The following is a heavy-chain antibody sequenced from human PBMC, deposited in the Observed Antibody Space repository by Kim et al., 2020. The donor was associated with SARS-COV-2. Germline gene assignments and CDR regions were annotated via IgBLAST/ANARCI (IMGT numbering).Heavy chain of an antibody. D-gene: IGHD3-22*01. CDR2: INAGNGNT. V-gene: IGHV1-3*01. Sequence: ASVKVSCKASGYTFTSFAMHWVRQAPGQRLEWMGWINAGNGNTKYSQKFQGRVTIARDTYASTAYMELSSLRSEDTAVYFCARGLGDYYDNTRGGMDVWGQGTTVTVSS. CDR1: GYTFTSFA. CDR3: ARGLGDYYDNTRGGMDV. J-gene: IGHJ6*02.